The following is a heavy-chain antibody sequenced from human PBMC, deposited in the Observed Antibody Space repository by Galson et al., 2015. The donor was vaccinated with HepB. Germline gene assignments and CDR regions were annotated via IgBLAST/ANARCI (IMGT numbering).Heavy chain of an antibody. Sequence: SLRLSCAASGFTVSSNYMSWVRQAPGKGLEWVSIIYSGTSTYYADDVRGRFTISRHNFKNTLYLQMNSLRAEDTAVYYCARGPRYYYDSSGPGYFDYWGQGTLVTVSS. CDR3: ARGPRYYYDSSGPGYFDY. CDR2: IYSGTST. D-gene: IGHD3-22*01. V-gene: IGHV3-53*04. J-gene: IGHJ4*02. CDR1: GFTVSSNY.